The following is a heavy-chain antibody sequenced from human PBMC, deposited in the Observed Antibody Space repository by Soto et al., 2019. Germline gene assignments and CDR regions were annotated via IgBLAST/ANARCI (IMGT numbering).Heavy chain of an antibody. D-gene: IGHD6-19*01. V-gene: IGHV4-39*01. CDR2: INYSGST. Sequence: SETLSLTCTVSGGSNSRSSYYWGWIRQPPGKGLEWIGSINYSGSTYYNPSLKSRVTISVDTSKNQFSLKLSSVTAADTAVYYCARHRPVAGMRWFDPWGQGTLVTVSS. J-gene: IGHJ5*02. CDR1: GGSNSRSSYY. CDR3: ARHRPVAGMRWFDP.